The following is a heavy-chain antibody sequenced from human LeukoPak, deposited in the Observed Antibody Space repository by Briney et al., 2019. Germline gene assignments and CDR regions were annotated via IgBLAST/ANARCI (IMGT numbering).Heavy chain of an antibody. Sequence: GESLKISCQGSGYSFTSYWISWVRQMPGKGLEWMGRIDPSDSYTNYSPSFQGHVTISADKSISTAYLQWSSLKAPDTAMYYCAIGGGGSRYWGQGTLVTVSS. CDR3: AIGGGGSRY. V-gene: IGHV5-10-1*01. D-gene: IGHD3-3*01. CDR2: IDPSDSYT. CDR1: GYSFTSYW. J-gene: IGHJ4*02.